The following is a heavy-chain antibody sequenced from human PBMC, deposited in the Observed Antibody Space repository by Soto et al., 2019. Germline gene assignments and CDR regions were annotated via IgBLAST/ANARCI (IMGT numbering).Heavy chain of an antibody. CDR1: GFTFSNYG. Sequence: GGSLRLSCVVSGFTFSNYGTHWVRQAPGKGLEWVAVIWYDGSQKYHADSVKGRFTISRDDSKNTLYLQMNTLRVEDTAVYYCVRESGAFGKNLDGWGQGALVTVSS. CDR2: IWYDGSQK. J-gene: IGHJ4*02. CDR3: VRESGAFGKNLDG. D-gene: IGHD1-26*01. V-gene: IGHV3-33*01.